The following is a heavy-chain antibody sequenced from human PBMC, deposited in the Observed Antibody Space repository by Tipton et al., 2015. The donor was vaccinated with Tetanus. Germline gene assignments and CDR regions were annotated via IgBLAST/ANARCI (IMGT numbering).Heavy chain of an antibody. CDR1: GASFSSGDYY. D-gene: IGHD5-12*01. CDR3: ARPGVGGYTGYYFDF. V-gene: IGHV4-30-4*01. J-gene: IGHJ4*02. CDR2: IYQTGTT. Sequence: TLSLTCTVSGASFSSGDYYWSWIRKPPGKDLEWIGYIYQTGTTYYNPSLKGRVTISVDTSKNQFSLKLDSVTAADAAVYYCARPGVGGYTGYYFDFWGQGTVVTVSS.